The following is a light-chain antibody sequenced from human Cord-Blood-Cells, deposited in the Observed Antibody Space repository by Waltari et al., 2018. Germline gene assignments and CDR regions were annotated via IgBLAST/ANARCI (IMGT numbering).Light chain of an antibody. V-gene: IGLV2-11*01. CDR1: SSDVGGYNY. CDR3: CSYAGSYTWV. J-gene: IGLJ3*02. CDR2: DVS. Sequence: QSALTQPRSVSGPPGQSVTIYCTGTSSDVGGYNYVSWYQQHPGKAPKLMSYDVSKRPSGVPDRYSGSKSGHTASLTISGLQAEDEADYYCCSYAGSYTWVFGGGTNLTVL.